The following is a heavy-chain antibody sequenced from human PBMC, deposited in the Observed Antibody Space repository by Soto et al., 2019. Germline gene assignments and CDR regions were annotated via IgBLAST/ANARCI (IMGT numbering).Heavy chain of an antibody. D-gene: IGHD2-15*01. Sequence: EVQLVESGGGLVKPGGSLRLSCAASGFTFSSYSMNWVRQAPGKGLEWVSSISSSSSYKYYADSVKGRFTISRDNAKNSLYLQMNSLRAEDTAVYYCARDVAAGWTFDYWGQGTLVTVSS. CDR2: ISSSSSYK. CDR3: ARDVAAGWTFDY. V-gene: IGHV3-21*01. J-gene: IGHJ4*02. CDR1: GFTFSSYS.